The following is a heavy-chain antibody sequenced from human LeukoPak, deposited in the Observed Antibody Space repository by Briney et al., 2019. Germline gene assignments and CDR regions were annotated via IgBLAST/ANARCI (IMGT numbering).Heavy chain of an antibody. V-gene: IGHV3-15*01. J-gene: IGHJ6*03. CDR3: TTDIAAAGHYYYYYMDV. D-gene: IGHD6-13*01. CDR2: IKSKTDGGTT. CDR1: GFTFSNAW. Sequence: GGSLRLSCAASGFTFSNAWMSWVRQAPGKGLEWVGRIKSKTDGGTTDYAAPVKGRFTISRDDSKNTLYLQMNSLKTEDTAVYYCTTDIAAAGHYYYYYMDVWGKGTTVTVSS.